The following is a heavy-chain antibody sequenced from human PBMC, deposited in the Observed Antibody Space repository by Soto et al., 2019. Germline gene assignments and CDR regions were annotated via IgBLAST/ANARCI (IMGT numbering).Heavy chain of an antibody. V-gene: IGHV4-31*03. Sequence: PSETLSLTCTVSGGSISSGGYYWSWIRQHPGKGLERIGYIYYSGSTYYNPSLKSRVTISVDTSKNQFSLKLSSVTAADTAVYYCARGLITDDDFDIWGQGTMVTVSS. J-gene: IGHJ3*02. CDR3: ARGLITDDDFDI. CDR2: IYYSGST. CDR1: GGSISSGGYY. D-gene: IGHD3-22*01.